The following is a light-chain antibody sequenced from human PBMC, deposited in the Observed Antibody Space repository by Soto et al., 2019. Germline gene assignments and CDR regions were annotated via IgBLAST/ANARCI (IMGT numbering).Light chain of an antibody. V-gene: IGLV2-14*01. CDR3: SSYTSSSIDYV. CDR1: SSDVGGYNY. CDR2: EFR. Sequence: QSALTQPASVSGSPGQSITISCTGTSSDVGGYNYVSWYHHHPAKAPKLVIFEFRNRTSGVSNRFSGSKSGNTASLTISGLQAEDEADYYCSSYTSSSIDYVFGTGTKVTVL. J-gene: IGLJ1*01.